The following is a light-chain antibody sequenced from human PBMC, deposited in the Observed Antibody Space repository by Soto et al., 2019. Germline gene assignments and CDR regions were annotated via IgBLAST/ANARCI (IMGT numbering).Light chain of an antibody. CDR3: QEYNSCSGT. CDR1: QSISSW. CDR2: DAA. J-gene: IGKJ1*01. Sequence: IQMTQSPSTLSASVGARVTITCRASQSISSWLAWYQQKPGKAPKLLIYDAASLESGVPSRFSGSGSGTEFTLTISSLQPDDLATYYCQEYNSCSGTFGQGTKVELK. V-gene: IGKV1-5*01.